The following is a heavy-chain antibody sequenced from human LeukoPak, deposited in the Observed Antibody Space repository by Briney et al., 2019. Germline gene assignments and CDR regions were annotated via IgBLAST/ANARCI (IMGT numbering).Heavy chain of an antibody. CDR3: ARDVDWNYVDAFDI. D-gene: IGHD1-7*01. Sequence: YISSRLTTISYAPSLQGRFTISRDTAKHSLYLQMNSLRAEDTAVYYCARDVDWNYVDAFDIWGQGTMVTVSS. CDR2: ISSRLTTI. V-gene: IGHV3-11*01. J-gene: IGHJ3*02.